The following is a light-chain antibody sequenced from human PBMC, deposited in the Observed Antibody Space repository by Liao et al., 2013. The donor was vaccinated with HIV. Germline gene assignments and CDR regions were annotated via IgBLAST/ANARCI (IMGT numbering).Light chain of an antibody. CDR2: QNY. Sequence: SYELTQPPSVSVSPGQTASIPCSGDKVGDRIVSWYQVKPGQSPEVIIYQNYQRPSGTPERFSGSKSGNTATLTIRGTQPVDEAEYFCQAWDSSAAVVFGGGTTLTVL. CDR3: QAWDSSAAVV. CDR1: KVGDRI. V-gene: IGLV3-1*01. J-gene: IGLJ2*01.